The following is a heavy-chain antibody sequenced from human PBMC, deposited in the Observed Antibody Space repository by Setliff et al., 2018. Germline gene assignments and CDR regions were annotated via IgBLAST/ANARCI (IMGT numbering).Heavy chain of an antibody. J-gene: IGHJ5*02. Sequence: ASVKVSCKPSGYTFTSYGISWVRQAPGQGLEWMGWISPYNGDTEYAQKFQGRVTITADESTSTAYMELSSLRSEDTAVYYCAREDGTYYNFWSGSQGANWFDPWGQGTLVTVSS. CDR2: ISPYNGDT. D-gene: IGHD3-3*01. V-gene: IGHV1-18*01. CDR3: AREDGTYYNFWSGSQGANWFDP. CDR1: GYTFTSYG.